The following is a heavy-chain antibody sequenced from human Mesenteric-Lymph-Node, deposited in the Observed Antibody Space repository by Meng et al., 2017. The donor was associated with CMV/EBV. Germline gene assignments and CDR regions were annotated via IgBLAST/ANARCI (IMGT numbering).Heavy chain of an antibody. V-gene: IGHV4-30-4*02. J-gene: IGHJ4*02. CDR3: ARDQRSTSCYDY. CDR2: IYYSGST. CDR1: GGSISSGDYY. D-gene: IGHD2-2*01. Sequence: SETLSLTCTVSGGSISSGDYYWSWIRQPPGKGLEWIGYIYYSGSTYYNPSLKSRVTISVDTSKNQFSLKLSSVTAADTAVYYCARDQRSTSCYDYWGQGMMVTVSS.